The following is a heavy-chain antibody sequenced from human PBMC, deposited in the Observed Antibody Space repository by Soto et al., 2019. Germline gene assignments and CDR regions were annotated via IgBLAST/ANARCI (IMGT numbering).Heavy chain of an antibody. Sequence: SETRSLTCAGYGGSFSGYYWTWIRQPPGTGLEWIGEINHSGSTNYNPSLKSRVTISVDTSKNQFSLKLTSVTVADTAVYYCARDKITGLFDYWGQGTLVT. CDR1: GGSFSGYY. CDR3: ARDKITGLFDY. CDR2: INHSGST. D-gene: IGHD2-8*02. J-gene: IGHJ4*02. V-gene: IGHV4-34*01.